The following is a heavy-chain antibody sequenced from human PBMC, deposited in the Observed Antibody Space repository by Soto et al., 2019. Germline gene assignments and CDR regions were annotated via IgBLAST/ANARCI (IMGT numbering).Heavy chain of an antibody. CDR1: GLTFSSYA. Sequence: EVQLLESGGGLVQPGGSLRLSCAASGLTFSSYAMSWVRQAPGKGREWVSAISGSGGSTYYADSVKGRFTISRDNSKNTLYLQMNSLRAEDTAVYYCAKGGKVRNYYMDVWGKGTTVTVSS. D-gene: IGHD3-10*01. V-gene: IGHV3-23*01. CDR3: AKGGKVRNYYMDV. J-gene: IGHJ6*03. CDR2: ISGSGGST.